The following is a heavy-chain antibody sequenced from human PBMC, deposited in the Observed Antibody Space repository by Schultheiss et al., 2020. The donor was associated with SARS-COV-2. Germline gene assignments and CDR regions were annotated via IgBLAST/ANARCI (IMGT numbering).Heavy chain of an antibody. CDR3: ARNPPYRCSSTSCPYYYYYYMDV. J-gene: IGHJ6*03. CDR1: GFTFSSYA. CDR2: ISYDGSNK. V-gene: IGHV3-30-3*01. D-gene: IGHD2-2*01. Sequence: GGSLRLSCAASGFTFSSYAMHWVRQAPGKGLEWVAVISYDGSNKYYADSVKGRFTISRDNSKNTLYLQMNSLRAEDTAVYYCARNPPYRCSSTSCPYYYYYYMDVWGKGTTVTVSS.